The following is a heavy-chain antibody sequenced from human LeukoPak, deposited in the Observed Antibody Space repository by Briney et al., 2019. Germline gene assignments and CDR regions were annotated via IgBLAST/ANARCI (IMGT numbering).Heavy chain of an antibody. Sequence: SETLSLTCAVYGGSFSGYYWSWIRQPPGKGLEWIGEINHSGSTNYNPSLKSRVTISVDTSKNQFSLKLSSVTAADTAVYHCARGDGISSGYSPFFDYWGQGTLVTVSS. J-gene: IGHJ4*02. V-gene: IGHV4-34*01. D-gene: IGHD3-22*01. CDR3: ARGDGISSGYSPFFDY. CDR2: INHSGST. CDR1: GGSFSGYY.